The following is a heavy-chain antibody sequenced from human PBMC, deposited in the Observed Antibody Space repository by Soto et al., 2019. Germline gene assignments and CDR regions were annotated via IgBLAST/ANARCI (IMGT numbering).Heavy chain of an antibody. CDR1: GFTFSSYS. D-gene: IGHD2-2*01. V-gene: IGHV3-21*01. CDR2: ISSSSSYI. CDR3: ARGRGYCSSTSCFHYMDV. Sequence: GGSLRLSCAASGFTFSSYSMNWVRQAPGKGLEWVSSISSSSSYIYYADSVKGRFPISRDNAKNSLYLQMNSLRAEDTAVYYCARGRGYCSSTSCFHYMDVWGKGTTVTVSS. J-gene: IGHJ6*03.